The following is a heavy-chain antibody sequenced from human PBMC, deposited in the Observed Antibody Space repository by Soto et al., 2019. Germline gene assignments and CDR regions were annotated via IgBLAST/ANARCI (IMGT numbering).Heavy chain of an antibody. Sequence: GGSLRLSCAASGFTFSSYAMSWVRQAPGKGLEWVSAISGSGGSTYYADSVKGRFTISRDNSKNTLYLQMNSLRAEDTAVYYCAKDSSITMVRGVITYYYYGMDVWGQGTTVTVSS. CDR3: AKDSSITMVRGVITYYYYGMDV. J-gene: IGHJ6*02. V-gene: IGHV3-23*01. CDR1: GFTFSSYA. D-gene: IGHD3-10*01. CDR2: ISGSGGST.